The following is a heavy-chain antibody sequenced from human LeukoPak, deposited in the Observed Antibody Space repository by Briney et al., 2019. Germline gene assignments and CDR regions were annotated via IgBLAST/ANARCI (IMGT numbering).Heavy chain of an antibody. Sequence: SGTLSLTCTVSGGSISSSTYYWGWIRQPPGKGLEWLGSIYYSGSSYYNPSLKSRVTLSVETSEKQFSLKLYSVTAADTAVYYCAHSSAYYSFDYWGQGTLVTVSS. CDR2: IYYSGSS. V-gene: IGHV4-39*01. D-gene: IGHD3-22*01. J-gene: IGHJ4*02. CDR1: GGSISSSTYY. CDR3: AHSSAYYSFDY.